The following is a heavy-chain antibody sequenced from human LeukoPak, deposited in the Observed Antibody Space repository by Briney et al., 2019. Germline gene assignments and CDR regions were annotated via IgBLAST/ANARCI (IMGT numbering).Heavy chain of an antibody. CDR3: ASPTRFGYCSSTSCSDAFDI. Sequence: SETLSLTCTVSGGSISSSSYYWGWIRQPPGKGLEWIGSIYYSGSTYYNPSLKSRVTISVDTSKNQFSLKLSSVTAADTAVYYCASPTRFGYCSSTSCSDAFDIWGQGTMVTVSS. D-gene: IGHD2-2*01. CDR1: GGSISSSSYY. J-gene: IGHJ3*02. CDR2: IYYSGST. V-gene: IGHV4-39*01.